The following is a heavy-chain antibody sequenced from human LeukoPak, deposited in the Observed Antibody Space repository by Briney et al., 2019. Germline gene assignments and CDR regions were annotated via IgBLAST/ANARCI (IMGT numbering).Heavy chain of an antibody. J-gene: IGHJ4*02. Sequence: ASVKVSCKASGYTFTSYYMHWVRQAPGQGLEWMGIINPSGGSTSYAQKFQGRVTMTRDTSTSTVYMELSSLRSEDTAVYYCARGYCTNGVCYSPFDYWGQGTLVTVSS. CDR1: GYTFTSYY. V-gene: IGHV1-46*01. D-gene: IGHD2-8*01. CDR2: INPSGGST. CDR3: ARGYCTNGVCYSPFDY.